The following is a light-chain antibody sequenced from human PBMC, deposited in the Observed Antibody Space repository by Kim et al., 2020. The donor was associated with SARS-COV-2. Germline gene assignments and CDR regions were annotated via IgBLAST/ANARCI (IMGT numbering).Light chain of an antibody. CDR3: QVWAGNTYV. V-gene: IGLV3-9*01. CDR1: NIGTKT. CDR2: RDH. Sequence: SYELTQPLSVSVAPGQTASVSCGGDNIGTKTVYWYQQTPGQAPVLVIFRDHNRPSGIPERFSASKSMNTATLTISRAQVEDEADYYCQVWAGNTYVFGTGTKVTVL. J-gene: IGLJ1*01.